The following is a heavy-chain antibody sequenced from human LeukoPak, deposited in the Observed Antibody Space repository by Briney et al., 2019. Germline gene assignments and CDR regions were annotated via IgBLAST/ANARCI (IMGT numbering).Heavy chain of an antibody. D-gene: IGHD5-12*01. CDR3: ASGEGGYDYQGDY. Sequence: ASVKVSCKASGYTFTRYVISGVRQAPGRGRNWMGWINAYNGNTNYAQKLQGRVTMTTDTSTSTAYMELRSLRSDDTAVYYCASGEGGYDYQGDYWGQGPPVTVSS. CDR2: INAYNGNT. J-gene: IGHJ4*02. V-gene: IGHV1-18*01. CDR1: GYTFTRYV.